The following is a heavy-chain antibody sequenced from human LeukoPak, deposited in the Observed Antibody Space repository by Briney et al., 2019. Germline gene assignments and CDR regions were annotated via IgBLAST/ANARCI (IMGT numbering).Heavy chain of an antibody. Sequence: ASVKVSCKASGYTFTSYGISWVRQAPGQGLEWMGWISAYNGNTNYAQELQGRVTMTTDTSTSTAYMELRSLRSDDTAVYYCARVQQAAAGTNYYYYGMDVWGQGTTVTVSS. D-gene: IGHD6-13*01. V-gene: IGHV1-18*01. CDR2: ISAYNGNT. J-gene: IGHJ6*02. CDR1: GYTFTSYG. CDR3: ARVQQAAAGTNYYYYGMDV.